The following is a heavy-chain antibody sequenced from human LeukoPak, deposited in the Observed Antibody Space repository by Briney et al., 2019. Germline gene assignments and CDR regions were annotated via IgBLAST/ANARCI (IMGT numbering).Heavy chain of an antibody. J-gene: IGHJ3*02. V-gene: IGHV3-23*01. CDR3: AKEGIAAAGEAAFDI. CDR1: GFTFRNFA. CDR2: ISGSGGST. Sequence: GRSLRLSCAASGFTFRNFAMHWVRQAPGKGLEWVSAISGSGGSTYYADSVKGRFTISRDNSKNTLYLQMNRLRAEDTAVYYCAKEGIAAAGEAAFDIWGQGTMVTVSS. D-gene: IGHD6-13*01.